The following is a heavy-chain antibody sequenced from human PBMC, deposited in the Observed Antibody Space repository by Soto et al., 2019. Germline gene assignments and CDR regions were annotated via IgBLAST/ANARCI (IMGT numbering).Heavy chain of an antibody. CDR3: GKHPLGWELHYYFDY. D-gene: IGHD1-26*01. J-gene: IGHJ4*02. Sequence: SETLSLTCTVSGGSISSSSHHWGWIRQPPGKGLEWIGSIYHSGTTYYNPPLKSRVTISVDTSKNQFSLRLSSVTAADTAVYYCGKHPLGWELHYYFDYWGQGTLVTVSS. CDR2: IYHSGTT. V-gene: IGHV4-39*01. CDR1: GGSISSSSHH.